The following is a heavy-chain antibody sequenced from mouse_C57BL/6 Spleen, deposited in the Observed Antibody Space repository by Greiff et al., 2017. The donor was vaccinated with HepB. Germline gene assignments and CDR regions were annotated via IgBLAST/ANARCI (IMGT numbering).Heavy chain of an antibody. CDR2: IYPGDGDT. CDR1: GYAFSSYW. D-gene: IGHD1-1*01. J-gene: IGHJ4*01. V-gene: IGHV1-80*01. Sequence: QVHVKQSGAELVKPGASVKISCKASGYAFSSYWMNWVKQRPGKGLEWIGQIYPGDGDTNYNGKFKGKATLTADKSSSTAYMQLSSLTSEDSAVYFCARGGGSSDYYAMDYWGQGTSVTVSS. CDR3: ARGGGSSDYYAMDY.